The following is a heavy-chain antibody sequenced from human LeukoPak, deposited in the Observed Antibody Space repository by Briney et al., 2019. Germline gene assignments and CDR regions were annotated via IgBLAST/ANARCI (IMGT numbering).Heavy chain of an antibody. CDR3: ARGYSGTLLEYYFDY. Sequence: SETLSLTCTIYGGSFSGYYWSWIPQPPGKGLEWIGEINHSGSTNYNPSLKSRVTISVDTSKNQFSLKLSSVTAADTAVYYCARGYSGTLLEYYFDYWGQGTLVTVSS. CDR2: INHSGST. CDR1: GGSFSGYY. V-gene: IGHV4-34*01. D-gene: IGHD1-26*01. J-gene: IGHJ4*02.